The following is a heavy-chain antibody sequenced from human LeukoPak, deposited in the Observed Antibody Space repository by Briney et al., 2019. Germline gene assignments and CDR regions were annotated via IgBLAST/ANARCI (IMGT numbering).Heavy chain of an antibody. CDR2: IYYSGST. J-gene: IGHJ4*02. CDR3: ASLIAVAGQVDY. CDR1: GVSISSYY. D-gene: IGHD6-19*01. V-gene: IGHV4-59*01. Sequence: SETPSLTCTGSGVSISSYYWSWIRQPPGKGLEWIGYIYYSGSTNYNPSLKSRVTISVDTSKNQFSLKLSSVTAADTAVYYCASLIAVAGQVDYWGQGTLVTVSS.